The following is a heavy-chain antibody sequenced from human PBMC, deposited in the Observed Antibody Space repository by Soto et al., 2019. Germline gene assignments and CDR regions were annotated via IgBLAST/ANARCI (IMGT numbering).Heavy chain of an antibody. D-gene: IGHD1-26*01. CDR1: GFTFSNAW. CDR2: IKSKTDGGTT. Sequence: GGSLRLSCAASGFTFSNAWMSWVRQAPGKGLEWVGRIKSKTDGGTTDYAAPVKGRFTISRDDSKNTLYLQMNSLKTEDTAVYYCTTEGGELLAPRLEYYYYYYMDVWGKGTTVTVSS. J-gene: IGHJ6*03. V-gene: IGHV3-15*01. CDR3: TTEGGELLAPRLEYYYYYYMDV.